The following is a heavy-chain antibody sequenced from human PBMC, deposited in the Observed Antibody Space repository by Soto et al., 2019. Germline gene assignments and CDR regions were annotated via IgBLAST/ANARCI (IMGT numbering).Heavy chain of an antibody. CDR1: GGSISSGDYY. D-gene: IGHD3-10*01. CDR3: ARVVSMVRGAVYWFDP. CDR2: IYYSGST. J-gene: IGHJ5*02. V-gene: IGHV4-30-4*01. Sequence: PSEALSLTCTVSGGSISSGDYYWSWIRQPPGKGLEWIGYIYYSGSTYYNPSLKSRVTISVDTSKNQFSLKLSSVTAADTAVYYFARVVSMVRGAVYWFDPWGQGTLVTVSS.